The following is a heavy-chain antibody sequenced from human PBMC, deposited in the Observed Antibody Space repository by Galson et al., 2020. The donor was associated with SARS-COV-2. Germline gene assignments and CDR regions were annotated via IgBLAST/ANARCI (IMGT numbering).Heavy chain of an antibody. CDR3: VRDPLYPQVNSLDV. J-gene: IGHJ4*02. V-gene: IGHV3-7*03. CDR2: INEDATEK. Sequence: GESLKISCVASGFTFSAHWMSWVRQAPGKGLEWVAQINEDATEKYAVDSVKGRFTISRDNAKNSLYLQLDSLRAEDTAVYYCVRDPLYPQVNSLDVWGQGTLVTVSS. CDR1: GFTFSAHW. D-gene: IGHD4-4*01.